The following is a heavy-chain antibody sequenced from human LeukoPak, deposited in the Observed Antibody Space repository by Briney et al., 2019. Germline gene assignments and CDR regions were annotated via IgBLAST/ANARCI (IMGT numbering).Heavy chain of an antibody. D-gene: IGHD3-22*01. CDR2: INPSGGST. CDR1: GYTFTGYY. CDR3: ARDEGGIVVVPAR. Sequence: ASVKVSFKASGYTFTGYYMHWMRQAPGQGLEWMGIINPSGGSTSYAQKFQGRVTMTRDTSTSTVYMELSSLRSEDTAMYYCARDEGGIVVVPARWGHGTLVTVSS. J-gene: IGHJ4*01. V-gene: IGHV1-46*01.